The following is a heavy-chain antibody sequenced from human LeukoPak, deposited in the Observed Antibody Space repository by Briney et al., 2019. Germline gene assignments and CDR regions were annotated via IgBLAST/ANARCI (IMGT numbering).Heavy chain of an antibody. D-gene: IGHD5-24*01. CDR2: TYYSGDT. CDR1: GGSISSSY. CDR3: ARNRDGYNSFDY. Sequence: SETLSLTCTVSGGSISSSYWSWIRQPPGRGLEWIGYTYYSGDTKYNPSLKSRVTISLDTSKNEFSLMLSSVTAADTAVYYCARNRDGYNSFDYWGQGTLVTVSS. J-gene: IGHJ4*02. V-gene: IGHV4-59*08.